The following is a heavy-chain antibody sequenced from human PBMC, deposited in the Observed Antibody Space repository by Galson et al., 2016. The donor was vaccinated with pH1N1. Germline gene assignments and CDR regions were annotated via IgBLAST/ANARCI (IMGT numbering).Heavy chain of an antibody. V-gene: IGHV3-23*01. Sequence: SLRLSCAASGLTFSNYAMTWVRQAPGKELEWLATLSGSADRSHYRDSVKGRFTISRDNSKNSLYLQMNGLRAEDTAVYYCVRAIGIQYSYWGQGALVTVSS. D-gene: IGHD2-15*01. CDR2: LSGSADRS. CDR3: VRAIGIQYSY. J-gene: IGHJ4*02. CDR1: GLTFSNYA.